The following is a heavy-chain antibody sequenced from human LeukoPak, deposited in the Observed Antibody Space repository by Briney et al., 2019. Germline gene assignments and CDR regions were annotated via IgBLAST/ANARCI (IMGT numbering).Heavy chain of an antibody. Sequence: PSETLSLTCTVSGGSISSGSYYWSWIRQPPGKGLEWIGEINHSGSTNYNPSLKSRVTISVDTSKNQFSLKLSSVTAADTAVYYCARAMRYSGYDFDYWGQGTLVTVSS. CDR1: GGSISSGSYY. D-gene: IGHD5-12*01. CDR3: ARAMRYSGYDFDY. CDR2: INHSGST. V-gene: IGHV4-39*07. J-gene: IGHJ4*02.